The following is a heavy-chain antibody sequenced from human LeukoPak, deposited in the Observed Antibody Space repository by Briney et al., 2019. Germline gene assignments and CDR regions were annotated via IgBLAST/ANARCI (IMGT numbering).Heavy chain of an antibody. V-gene: IGHV3-66*01. CDR2: IYKGGNT. CDR3: ARDPYLGLGRTFHPHPPGFC. J-gene: IGHJ4*02. CDR1: GFNVSSNY. D-gene: IGHD1-26*01. Sequence: SGGSLRLSCAASGFNVSSNYISWIRQAPGRGLEWVSVIYKGGNTYYLDSVKDRFIISRDSSKNTVYLQMNSLRAEDTAVYYCARDPYLGLGRTFHPHPPGFCWGQGTLVIVSA.